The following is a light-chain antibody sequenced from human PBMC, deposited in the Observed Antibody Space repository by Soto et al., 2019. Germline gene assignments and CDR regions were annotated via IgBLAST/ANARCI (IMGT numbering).Light chain of an antibody. V-gene: IGKV3-15*01. J-gene: IGKJ1*01. CDR1: QRVSSN. CDR3: QQYNNWRQT. CDR2: GAS. Sequence: IVMTQSPATLSVSPGERATLSCRASQRVSSNVAWYQQKPGQAPRLLLYGASARATGVPARFSGSGSGTQLTLTISSLQSEDFAVYYCQQYNNWRQTFGQGTKVDIK.